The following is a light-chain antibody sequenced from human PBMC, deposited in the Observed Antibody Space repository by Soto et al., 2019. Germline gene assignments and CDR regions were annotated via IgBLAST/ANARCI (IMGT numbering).Light chain of an antibody. CDR3: QHYNRYLYT. J-gene: IGKJ2*01. CDR2: KAS. V-gene: IGKV1-5*03. CDR1: QSISSW. Sequence: DIQMTQSPSTLSASVGDRVTITCRASQSISSWLAWYQQKPGKAPKLLIYKASSLESGVPSRFSGSVSGTEFALTISSLQPDDFATYYGQHYNRYLYTFGEGTKLEIK.